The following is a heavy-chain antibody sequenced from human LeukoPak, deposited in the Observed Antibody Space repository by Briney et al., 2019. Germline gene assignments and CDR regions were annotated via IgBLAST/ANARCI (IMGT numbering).Heavy chain of an antibody. V-gene: IGHV1-8*02. J-gene: IGHJ6*03. CDR2: MNPNSGNT. CDR3: ARGSSQYYYYMDV. CDR1: GYSFTGYY. Sequence: GASVKVSCKASGYSFTGYYMHWVRQAPGQGLEWMGWMNPNSGNTGYAQKFQGRVTMTRNTSISTAYMELSSLRSEDTAAYYCARGSSQYYYYMDVWGKGTTVTISS.